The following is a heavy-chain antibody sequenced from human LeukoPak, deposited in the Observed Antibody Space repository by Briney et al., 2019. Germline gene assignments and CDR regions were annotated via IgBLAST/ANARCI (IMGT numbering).Heavy chain of an antibody. D-gene: IGHD6-19*01. Sequence: PGGSLRLSCAVSGFTFGDYYMSWIRQAPGKGLECVSYISRGGSTISHADSVKGRFTISRDNSKNTLYLQMNSLRAEDTAVYYCAKPINTGWSWARGNDYWGQGTLVTVSS. CDR3: AKPINTGWSWARGNDY. V-gene: IGHV3-11*04. J-gene: IGHJ4*02. CDR2: ISRGGSTI. CDR1: GFTFGDYY.